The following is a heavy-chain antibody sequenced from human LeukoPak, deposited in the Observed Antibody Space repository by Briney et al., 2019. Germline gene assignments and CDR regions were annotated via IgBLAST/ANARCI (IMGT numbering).Heavy chain of an antibody. V-gene: IGHV1-24*01. CDR2: FDPEDGET. CDR1: GYTLTELS. D-gene: IGHD2-15*01. Sequence: ASVKVSCKVSGYTLTELSMHWVRQAPGKGLEWIGGFDPEDGETIYAQKFQGRVTMTEDTSTDTAYMELSSLRSEDTAVYYCATLGYCSGGSCYTANWFDPWGQGTLVTVSS. CDR3: ATLGYCSGGSCYTANWFDP. J-gene: IGHJ5*02.